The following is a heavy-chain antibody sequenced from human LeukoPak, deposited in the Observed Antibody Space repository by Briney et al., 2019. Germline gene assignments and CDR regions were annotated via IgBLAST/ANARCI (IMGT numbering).Heavy chain of an antibody. CDR1: GGSISSGSYY. D-gene: IGHD1-26*01. J-gene: IGHJ3*02. V-gene: IGHV4-61*02. Sequence: SETLSLTCTVSGGSISSGSYYWSWIRQPAGKGLEWIGRIYTSGSTNYNPSLKSRVTMSVDTSKNQFSLKLSSVTAADTAVYYCARDQVRSYLGEGDAFDIWGQGTMVTVSS. CDR3: ARDQVRSYLGEGDAFDI. CDR2: IYTSGST.